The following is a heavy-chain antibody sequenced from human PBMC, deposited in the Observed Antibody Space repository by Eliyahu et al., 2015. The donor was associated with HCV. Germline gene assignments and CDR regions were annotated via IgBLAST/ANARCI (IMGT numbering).Heavy chain of an antibody. D-gene: IGHD6-19*01. CDR3: EPPQWLGDF. Sequence: EVQMVESGGGMVHPXGSLRLSXATSGXSFXXXWMXWVRQAPGKGLEWVANIRPDGREENYANSVKXRFTISRDNDDNSLYLQMDSLSVDDTAMYYCEPPQWLGDFWGQGTLVTVSS. V-gene: IGHV3-7*01. J-gene: IGHJ4*02. CDR1: GXSFXXXW. CDR2: IRPDGREE.